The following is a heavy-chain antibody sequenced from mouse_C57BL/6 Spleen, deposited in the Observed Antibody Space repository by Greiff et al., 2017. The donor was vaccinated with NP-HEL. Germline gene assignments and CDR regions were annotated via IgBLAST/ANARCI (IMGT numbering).Heavy chain of an antibody. CDR1: GYSITSGYY. V-gene: IGHV3-6*01. Sequence: EVQRVESGPGLVKPSQSLSLTCSVTGYSITSGYYWNWIRQFPGNKLEWMGYISYDGSNNYNPSLKNRISITRDTSKNQFFLKLNSVTTEDTATYYCARGNYDEAWFAYWGQGTLVTVSA. D-gene: IGHD2-4*01. CDR3: ARGNYDEAWFAY. J-gene: IGHJ3*01. CDR2: ISYDGSN.